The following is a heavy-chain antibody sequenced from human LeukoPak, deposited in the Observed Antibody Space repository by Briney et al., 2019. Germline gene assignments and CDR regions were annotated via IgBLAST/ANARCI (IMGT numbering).Heavy chain of an antibody. J-gene: IGHJ5*02. CDR1: GGSISSYY. Sequence: PSETLSLTCTVSGGSISSYYWNWIRQPPGKGLEWIGYIHYSGSTNYNPSLKSRVTISVDTSKNQFSLKLSSVTAADTAVYYCARDSAWNWFDPWGQGTLVTVSS. CDR2: IHYSGST. CDR3: ARDSAWNWFDP. V-gene: IGHV4-59*01.